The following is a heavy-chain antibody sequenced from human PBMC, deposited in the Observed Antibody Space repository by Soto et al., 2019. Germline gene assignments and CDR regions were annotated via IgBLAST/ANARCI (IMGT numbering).Heavy chain of an antibody. CDR2: ISGSGGST. V-gene: IGHV3-23*01. CDR1: GFTFSNYA. Sequence: VQLLESGGDLLQPGESLRLSCAASGFTFSNYAMSWVRQAPGKGLEWVSSISGSGGSTYYTDSVKGRFTISRDNSKNTLYLQMNSLRAEDTAVYYCAKDRPKYYGPGAYYTAGGDCWGHGTLVTVSS. CDR3: AKDRPKYYGPGAYYTAGGDC. J-gene: IGHJ5*01. D-gene: IGHD3-10*01.